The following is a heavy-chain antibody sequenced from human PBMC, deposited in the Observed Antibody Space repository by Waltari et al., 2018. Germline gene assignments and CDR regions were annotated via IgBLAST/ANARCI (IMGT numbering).Heavy chain of an antibody. D-gene: IGHD3-3*01. CDR3: ATQSWSNFEY. V-gene: IGHV3-7*01. CDR1: AFTFAYYW. CDR2: IKEDGSEK. Sequence: EVQLVESGGGLVQPGGSRSLSCAASAFTFAYYWVTWVRQAPGKGLEWVANIKEDGSEKYYVDSVKGRFTISRDNAKNSLYLQMSSLRVEDTAVYYCATQSWSNFEYWGQGTLVTVSS. J-gene: IGHJ4*02.